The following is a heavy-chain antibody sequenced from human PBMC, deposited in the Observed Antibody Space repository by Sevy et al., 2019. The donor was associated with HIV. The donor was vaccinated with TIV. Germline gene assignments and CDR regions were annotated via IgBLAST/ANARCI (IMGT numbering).Heavy chain of an antibody. J-gene: IGHJ4*02. CDR2: ISGYSGNT. CDR3: VRDSVGSSRTRYFDY. Sequence: ASVKVSCKASGYTFTSYGISWVRQAPGQGLEWMGWISGYSGNTDSAQKFQGRVTMTKETYTTTAYMERRSLRSDDTAVYYFVRDSVGSSRTRYFDYWGQGTLVTVSS. CDR1: GYTFTSYG. D-gene: IGHD6-13*01. V-gene: IGHV1-18*04.